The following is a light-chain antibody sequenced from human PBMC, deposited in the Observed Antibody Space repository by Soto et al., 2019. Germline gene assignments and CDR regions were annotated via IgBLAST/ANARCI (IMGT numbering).Light chain of an antibody. V-gene: IGLV1-40*01. CDR3: LSFDSSLSVV. J-gene: IGLJ2*01. Sequence: QAVVTQPPSVSGAPGQRVTISCTGSSSNIGAGYDVHWYQQLPGRAPKLLIYGNTNRPSGVPDRFSGSKSGTSASLAITGLQAEDAADYYCLSFDSSLSVVFGGGTQLTVL. CDR2: GNT. CDR1: SSNIGAGYD.